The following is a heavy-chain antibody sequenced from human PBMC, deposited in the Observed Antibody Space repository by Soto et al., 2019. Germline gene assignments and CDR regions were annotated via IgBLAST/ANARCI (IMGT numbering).Heavy chain of an antibody. V-gene: IGHV3-43*01. CDR3: AKDIWRSDTAMDYSYYYGMDV. CDR2: ISWDGGST. D-gene: IGHD5-18*01. J-gene: IGHJ6*02. Sequence: GSLRLSCAASGFTFDDYTMHWVRQAPGKGLEWVSLISWDGGSTYYADSVKGRFTISRDNSKNSLYLQMNSLRTEDTALYYCAKDIWRSDTAMDYSYYYGMDVWGQGTTVTVSS. CDR1: GFTFDDYT.